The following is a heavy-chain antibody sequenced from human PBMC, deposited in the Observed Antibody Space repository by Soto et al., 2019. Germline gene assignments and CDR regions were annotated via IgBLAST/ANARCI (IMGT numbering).Heavy chain of an antibody. D-gene: IGHD6-19*01. Sequence: QVQLVQSGAEVRKPGSSVKVSCKASGGTFSSDAVSWARQAPGQGLEWMGGLIPILGTTHYAQKFQGRVTITADESTNTAYMELSSLRSYDTAVYYCARASGYVSGWYHDYWGQGTRVTVSS. CDR2: LIPILGTT. CDR3: ARASGYVSGWYHDY. CDR1: GGTFSSDA. J-gene: IGHJ4*02. V-gene: IGHV1-69*01.